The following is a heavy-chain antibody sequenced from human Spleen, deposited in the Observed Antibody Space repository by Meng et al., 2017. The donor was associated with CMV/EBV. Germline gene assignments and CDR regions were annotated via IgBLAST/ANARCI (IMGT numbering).Heavy chain of an antibody. J-gene: IGHJ1*01. CDR1: GFTFIAYS. CDR3: AKVGVLGASKHFQH. V-gene: IGHV3-21*01. CDR2: ISSSSSYI. D-gene: IGHD1-26*01. Sequence: ASGFTFIAYSMNWVRQAPGKGLEWVSSISSSSSYISYADSLRGRFTISRDNARNSLYLQMNNLRADDTAVYYCAKVGVLGASKHFQHWGQGTLVTVSS.